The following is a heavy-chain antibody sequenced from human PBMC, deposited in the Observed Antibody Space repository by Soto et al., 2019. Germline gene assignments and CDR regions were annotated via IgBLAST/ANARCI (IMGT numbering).Heavy chain of an antibody. CDR2: ITYDGSNK. CDR1: GFTFSSYG. CDR3: AKEMATRSYYYYGMDV. Sequence: GGSLRLSCAASGFTFSSYGMPWVRQAPGKGLEWVAVITYDGSNKYYADSLKGRFTISRDNSKNTLYLQMNSLRAEDTAVYYCAKEMATRSYYYYGMDVWGQGTTVTVSS. J-gene: IGHJ6*02. D-gene: IGHD5-12*01. V-gene: IGHV3-30*18.